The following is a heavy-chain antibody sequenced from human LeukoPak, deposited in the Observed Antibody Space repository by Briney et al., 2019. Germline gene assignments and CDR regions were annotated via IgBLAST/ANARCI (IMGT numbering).Heavy chain of an antibody. CDR3: VRGAKWASYRVDY. CDR2: INTNSGGT. D-gene: IGHD3-16*02. Sequence: ASVTVSCKASGYTFTGFYIHWVGQAPGQGLEWMGWINTNSGGTNDAQKFQGRGTMTRDTSISTAHMELSRLTSDDTALYFCVRGAKWASYRVDYWGQGTLVTVSS. CDR1: GYTFTGFY. J-gene: IGHJ4*02. V-gene: IGHV1-2*02.